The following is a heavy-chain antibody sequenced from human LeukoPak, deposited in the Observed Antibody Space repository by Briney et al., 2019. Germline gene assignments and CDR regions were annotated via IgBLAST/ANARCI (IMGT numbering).Heavy chain of an antibody. J-gene: IGHJ4*02. Sequence: SVKVSCKASGFTFTSSAVQWVRQARGQRLEWIGWIVVGSGNTNYAQKFQERVTITRDMSTSTAYMELSSLRSEGTAVYYCAAGFWGLRLPPDYWGQGTLVTVSS. CDR1: GFTFTSSA. D-gene: IGHD5-12*01. V-gene: IGHV1-58*01. CDR3: AAGFWGLRLPPDY. CDR2: IVVGSGNT.